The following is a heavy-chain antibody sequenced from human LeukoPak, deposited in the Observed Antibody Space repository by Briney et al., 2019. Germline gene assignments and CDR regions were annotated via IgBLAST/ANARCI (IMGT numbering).Heavy chain of an antibody. V-gene: IGHV3-23*01. CDR1: GFTFSNYG. J-gene: IGHJ3*02. D-gene: IGHD1-26*01. Sequence: GGSLRLSCEASGFTFSNYGMTWVRQGPGKGLEWVSSISGGGDTIYSADSVKGRFTISRDNSKNTLYLQMNSPRAEDTAVYYCAKDDGGSPPDAFDIWGQGTLVTVSS. CDR3: AKDDGGSPPDAFDI. CDR2: ISGGGDTI.